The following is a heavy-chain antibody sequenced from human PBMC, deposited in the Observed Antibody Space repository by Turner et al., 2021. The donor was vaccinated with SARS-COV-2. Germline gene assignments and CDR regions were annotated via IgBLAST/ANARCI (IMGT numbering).Heavy chain of an antibody. Sequence: QVQLVQSGAEVKKPGASVKFSCTASRYTFTGYYMHWVRQAPGQGLEWKGWINLNRCGTNYEQKFQGRVTMTRETAISTVYMELSRLRSDDTAVYYWARGPAVFGVVIMGYWGQGTLVTVSS. CDR1: RYTFTGYY. V-gene: IGHV1-2*02. CDR2: INLNRCGT. CDR3: ARGPAVFGVVIMGY. D-gene: IGHD3-3*01. J-gene: IGHJ4*02.